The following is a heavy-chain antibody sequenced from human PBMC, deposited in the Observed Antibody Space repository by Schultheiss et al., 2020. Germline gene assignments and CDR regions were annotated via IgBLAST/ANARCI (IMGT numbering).Heavy chain of an antibody. CDR3: ARQSGTTVPTSNWFDP. CDR2: VYDSGST. CDR1: TDSISSNF. D-gene: IGHD4-17*01. V-gene: IGHV4-59*08. Sequence: SETLSLTCTVSTDSISSNFWTWVRQPPGKGLEWIGYVYDSGSTNYNPSLKSRVTISVDTSKNQFSLKLSSVTAADTAVYYCARQSGTTVPTSNWFDPWGQGTLVTVSS. J-gene: IGHJ5*02.